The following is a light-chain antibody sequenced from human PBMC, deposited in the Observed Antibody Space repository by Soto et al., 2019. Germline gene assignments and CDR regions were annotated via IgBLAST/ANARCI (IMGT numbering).Light chain of an antibody. CDR3: QQYGSSPRWT. CDR2: GAS. CDR1: QSVNSN. Sequence: EIVLTQSPATLSVSPGDRATLSCRASQSVNSNLAWYHLKPGQAPRLLIYGASIRAAGIPARFTGSESGTEFTLSISSLQSEDFAVYYCQQYGSSPRWTFGQGTKVDIK. V-gene: IGKV3-15*01. J-gene: IGKJ1*01.